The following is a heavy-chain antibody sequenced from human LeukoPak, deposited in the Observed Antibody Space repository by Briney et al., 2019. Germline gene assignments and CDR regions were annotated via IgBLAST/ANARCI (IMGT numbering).Heavy chain of an antibody. CDR2: ISGSGGST. CDR3: AKDRGITMIVVVTTADAFDI. D-gene: IGHD3-22*01. J-gene: IGHJ3*02. CDR1: GFTFSSYA. V-gene: IGHV3-23*01. Sequence: GGSQRLSCAASGFTFSSYAMSWVRQAPGKGLEWVSAISGSGGSTYYADSVKGRFTISRDNSKNTLYLQMNSLRAEDTAVYYCAKDRGITMIVVVTTADAFDIWGQGTMVTVSS.